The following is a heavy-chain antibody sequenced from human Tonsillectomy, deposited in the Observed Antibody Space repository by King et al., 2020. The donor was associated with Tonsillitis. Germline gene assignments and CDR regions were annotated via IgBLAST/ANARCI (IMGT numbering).Heavy chain of an antibody. D-gene: IGHD5-24*01. CDR3: ARDQGRDGYNPFFDY. CDR2: FSDSSDYI. V-gene: IGHV3-21*01. CDR1: GFTFSSYN. Sequence: VQLVESGGGLVKPGGSLRLSCAASGFTFSSYNMNWVRQTPGKGLEWVASFSDSSDYIHYAESMRGRFTISRDNAKNSLFLQVNSLRVADTAIYYCARDQGRDGYNPFFDYWGQGTLVTVSS. J-gene: IGHJ4*02.